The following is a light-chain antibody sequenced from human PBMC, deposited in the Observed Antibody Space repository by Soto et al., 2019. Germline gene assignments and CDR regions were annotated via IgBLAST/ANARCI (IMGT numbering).Light chain of an antibody. Sequence: EIVLTQSPGTLSLSPGERATLSCRASQTVNSDYLAWYQQRPGQSPRVLLYGASNRASGIPDRFSGSGSGTDFTLTISRLAPEDFAVYYCQQYDQSPRTFGQGTKVEVK. J-gene: IGKJ1*01. CDR3: QQYDQSPRT. V-gene: IGKV3-20*01. CDR1: QTVNSDY. CDR2: GAS.